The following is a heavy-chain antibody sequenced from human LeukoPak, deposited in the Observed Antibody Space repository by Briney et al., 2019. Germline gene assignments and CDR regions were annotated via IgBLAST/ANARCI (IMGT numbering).Heavy chain of an antibody. V-gene: IGHV3-23*01. D-gene: IGHD1-20*01. CDR2: ISDGGDGT. J-gene: IGHJ4*02. Sequence: GGSLRLSCAGSGFDLWRYAMSWVRQAPGKGLEWVADISDGGDGTHYADSVQGRFTISRDNANNSLYLQMNSLRAEDTALYYCARDDNWNDKPFDHWGQGVLVTVSS. CDR3: ARDDNWNDKPFDH. CDR1: GFDLWRYA.